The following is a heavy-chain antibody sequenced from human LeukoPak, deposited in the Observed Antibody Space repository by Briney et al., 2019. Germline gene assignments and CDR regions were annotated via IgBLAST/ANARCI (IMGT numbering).Heavy chain of an antibody. CDR2: IWSDKSNR. D-gene: IGHD4-11*01. CDR3: AKDAQRGFDYSNSLEY. V-gene: IGHV3-33*06. J-gene: IGHJ4*02. Sequence: PGRSLRLSCEASGFTFNHHAMHWVRQAPGKGLQWVAVIWSDKSNRFYADSVRGRFTISRDDSRKTVYLQMERLTAEDTAIYYCAKDAQRGFDYSNSLEYWGQGALVTVAS. CDR1: GFTFNHHA.